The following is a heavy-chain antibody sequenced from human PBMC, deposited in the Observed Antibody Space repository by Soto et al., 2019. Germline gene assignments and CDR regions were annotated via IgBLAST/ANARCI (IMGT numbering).Heavy chain of an antibody. J-gene: IGHJ4*02. Sequence: QVQLVQSGAEVKKPGASVKVSCKASGYTFTSYGISWVRQAPGQGLEWLGWISAYNGNKKYAQKLHGRVSTTTDTSTSTGSMELRSLRSDDTAVYYCARDLGQQLFDYWGQGTLVTVSS. V-gene: IGHV1-18*01. CDR2: ISAYNGNK. CDR3: ARDLGQQLFDY. D-gene: IGHD6-13*01. CDR1: GYTFTSYG.